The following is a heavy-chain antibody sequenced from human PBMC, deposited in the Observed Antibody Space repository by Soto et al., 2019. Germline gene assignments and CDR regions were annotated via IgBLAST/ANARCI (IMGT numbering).Heavy chain of an antibody. D-gene: IGHD6-13*01. CDR2: INYSGRT. CDR1: GGSISTYY. Sequence: SETLSLTCTVSGGSISTYYWSWIRQPPGKGLEWIGYINYSGRTNYNPSLKSRVTMSLDTSKNQFSLKLRSVTAADTALFYCVRYAGSSWFDDWGQGILVTVSS. J-gene: IGHJ4*02. CDR3: VRYAGSSWFDD. V-gene: IGHV4-59*01.